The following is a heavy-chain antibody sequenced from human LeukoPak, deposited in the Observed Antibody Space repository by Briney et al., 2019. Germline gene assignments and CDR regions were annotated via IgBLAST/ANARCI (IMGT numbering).Heavy chain of an antibody. J-gene: IGHJ6*02. CDR3: ATSWGPDTSAFRWGRDGMDV. V-gene: IGHV3-23*01. D-gene: IGHD3-16*01. CDR1: GLTFNNYA. Sequence: GGSLRLSCAVSGLTFNNYAMSWVRQAPRKGLEWVSAISKSGDHTYYAASAKGRFTIYRDNSKNTQYLQMSSLRAEDTAVYYCATSWGPDTSAFRWGRDGMDVWGQGTTVIVS. CDR2: ISKSGDHT.